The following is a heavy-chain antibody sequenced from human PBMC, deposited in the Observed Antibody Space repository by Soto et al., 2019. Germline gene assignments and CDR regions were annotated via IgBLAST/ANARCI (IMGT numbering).Heavy chain of an antibody. V-gene: IGHV1-69*13. CDR2: IIPIFGTA. CDR1: GFTFFTSA. D-gene: IGHD3-10*01. CDR3: ASTPDYYGSGSYYNDLGYYYGMDV. Sequence: SVKVSCKASGFTFFTSAIQWVRQAPGQGLEWMGGIIPIFGTANYAQKFQGRVTITADESTSTAYMELSSLRSEDTAVYYCASTPDYYGSGSYYNDLGYYYGMDVWGQGTTVTVSS. J-gene: IGHJ6*02.